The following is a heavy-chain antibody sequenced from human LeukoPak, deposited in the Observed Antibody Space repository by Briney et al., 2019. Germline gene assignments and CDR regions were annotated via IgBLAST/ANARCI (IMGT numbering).Heavy chain of an antibody. D-gene: IGHD3-10*01. CDR2: IKQDGSEK. J-gene: IGHJ4*02. V-gene: IGHV3-7*03. CDR3: ARELLWFGESY. Sequence: GGSLRLSCAASGFTFTTYAMSWVRQAPGKGLEWVANIKQDGSEKYYVDSVKGRFTISRDNAKNSLYLQMNSLRAEDTAVYYCARELLWFGESYWGQGTLVTVSS. CDR1: GFTFTTYA.